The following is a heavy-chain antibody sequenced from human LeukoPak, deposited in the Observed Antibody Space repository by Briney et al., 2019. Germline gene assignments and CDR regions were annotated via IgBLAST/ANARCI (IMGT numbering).Heavy chain of an antibody. CDR3: ARHAYGDYGTFDI. CDR2: IYYSGGT. D-gene: IGHD4-17*01. Sequence: RTSETLSLTCTVSGGSISSSGYYWGWIRQSLGKGLDWIGSIYYSGGTYSNPSLKSRVTISVDTSKNQFSLKLTSVTAADTAVYYCARHAYGDYGTFDIWGQGTMVTVSS. V-gene: IGHV4-39*01. J-gene: IGHJ3*02. CDR1: GGSISSSGYY.